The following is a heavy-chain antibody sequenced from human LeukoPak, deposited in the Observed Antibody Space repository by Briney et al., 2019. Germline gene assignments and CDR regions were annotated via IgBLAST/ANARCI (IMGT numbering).Heavy chain of an antibody. CDR3: ARERGRGRDSPWFDY. D-gene: IGHD1-26*01. CDR1: GFTFNTYT. V-gene: IGHV3-48*01. J-gene: IGHJ4*02. CDR2: ISGSSGII. Sequence: RGSLRLSCAASGFTFNTYTMNWVRQAPGKGLEWVSYISGSSGIIDYADSVRGRFTISRDNSKNTLDLQMTGLRAEDTAVYYCARERGRGRDSPWFDYWGQGTLVTVSS.